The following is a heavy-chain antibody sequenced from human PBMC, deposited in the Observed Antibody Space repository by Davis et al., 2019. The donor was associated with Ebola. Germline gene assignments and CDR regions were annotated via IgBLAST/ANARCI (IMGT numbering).Heavy chain of an antibody. CDR1: GYTFRSYG. D-gene: IGHD6-19*01. J-gene: IGHJ4*02. CDR2: INSHNGNT. CDR3: ARVPLLGSGWDYYFDY. V-gene: IGHV1-18*01. Sequence: AASVKVSCKASGYTFRSYGISWVRQAPGQGLEWMGWINSHNGNTNYAQKLQGRVTMTTDTSTSTAYMEVRSLRSDDTAVYYCARVPLLGSGWDYYFDYWGQGTPVTVSS.